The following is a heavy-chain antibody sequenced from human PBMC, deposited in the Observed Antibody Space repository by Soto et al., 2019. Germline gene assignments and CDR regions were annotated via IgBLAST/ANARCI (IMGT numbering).Heavy chain of an antibody. D-gene: IGHD3-22*01. CDR1: GFTFSSYA. CDR3: VRDYDSSGYNSDY. V-gene: IGHV3-74*01. J-gene: IGHJ4*02. CDR2: INSEGTGT. Sequence: GSLRLSCAASGFTFSSYAMSWVRQVPGKGLVWVSRINSEGTGTIYADSVKGRFTISRDNAKNTLYLQMNSLRAEDTAVYYCVRDYDSSGYNSDYWGQGTPVTVSS.